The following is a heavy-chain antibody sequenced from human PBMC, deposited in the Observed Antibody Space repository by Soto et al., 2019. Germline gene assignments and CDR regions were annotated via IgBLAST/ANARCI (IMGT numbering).Heavy chain of an antibody. CDR2: IRNKANSYTT. V-gene: IGHV3-72*01. CDR3: ARQIAGYFYY. D-gene: IGHD2-15*01. CDR1: GCGVSDHY. J-gene: IGHJ4*02. Sequence: PGGSLGLTGAAAGCGVSDHYVDWVRHAPGKGLEWVGRIRNKANSYTTEYAASVKGRFTISRDDSKNSLYLQVNSLKTEDTAVYYCARQIAGYFYYWGQGTLVTVSS.